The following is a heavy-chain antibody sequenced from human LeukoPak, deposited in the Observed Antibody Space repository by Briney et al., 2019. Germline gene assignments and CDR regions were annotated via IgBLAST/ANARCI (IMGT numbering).Heavy chain of an antibody. CDR2: IYYDGSNI. V-gene: IGHV3-30*02. J-gene: IGHJ3*02. D-gene: IGHD3-22*01. Sequence: GGSLRLSCAASEFTFTTYGMHWVRQAPGKGLEWVAFIYYDGSNIYYADYVKGRFTISRDISKNTLYLQMDSLRAEDTAIYYCAKYRITMIVVGGAFDIWGQGTMVTVSS. CDR3: AKYRITMIVVGGAFDI. CDR1: EFTFTTYG.